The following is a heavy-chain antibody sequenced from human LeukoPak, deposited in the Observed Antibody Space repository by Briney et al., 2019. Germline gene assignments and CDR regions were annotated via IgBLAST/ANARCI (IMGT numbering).Heavy chain of an antibody. V-gene: IGHV4-4*07. D-gene: IGHD3-9*01. CDR2: IYTSGST. Sequence: SETLSLTCTVSGGSISSYYWSWIRQPAGKGLEWIGRIYTSGSTNYNPSLKSRVTISVDTSKNQFSLKLSSVTAADTAVYYCARACSSYDILTGYYMTRSAYYYYYMDVWGKGARSPSP. CDR3: ARACSSYDILTGYYMTRSAYYYYYMDV. J-gene: IGHJ6*03. CDR1: GGSISSYY.